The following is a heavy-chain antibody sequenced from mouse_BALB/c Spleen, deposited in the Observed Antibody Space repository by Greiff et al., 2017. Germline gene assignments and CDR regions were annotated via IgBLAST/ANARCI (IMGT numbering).Heavy chain of an antibody. CDR1: GFTFSSYA. CDR3: ARDSYGYDGFAY. D-gene: IGHD2-2*01. CDR2: ISSGGSYT. J-gene: IGHJ2*01. V-gene: IGHV5-9-4*01. Sequence: EVQRVESGGGLVKPGGSLKLSCAASGFTFSSYAMSWVRQSPEKRLEWVAEISSGGSYTYYPDTVTGRFTISRDNAKNTLYLEMSSLRSEDTAMYYCARDSYGYDGFAYWGQGTTLTVSS.